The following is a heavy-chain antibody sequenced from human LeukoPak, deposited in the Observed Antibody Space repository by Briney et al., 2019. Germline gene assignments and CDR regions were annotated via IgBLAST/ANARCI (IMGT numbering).Heavy chain of an antibody. CDR3: ARDYGDYAFDS. Sequence: SETLSLTCTVSGGSISSYYCSWIRQPAGKGLEWIGRVYTSGSTNYNPSLKSRVTMSVDTSKSQFSLKLTSVTASDTAVYYCARDYGDYAFDSWGQGTLVTVSS. V-gene: IGHV4-4*07. D-gene: IGHD4-17*01. J-gene: IGHJ4*02. CDR1: GGSISSYY. CDR2: VYTSGST.